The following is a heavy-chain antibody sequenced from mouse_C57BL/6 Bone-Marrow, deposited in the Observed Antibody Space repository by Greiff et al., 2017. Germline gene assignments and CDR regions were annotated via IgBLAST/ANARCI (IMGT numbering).Heavy chain of an antibody. CDR2: IDPPDSYT. CDR1: GYTFTSYW. D-gene: IGHD2-1*01. CDR3: ARLAIYYGNYAWFAY. Sequence: QVQLQQPGAELVMPGASVKLSCKASGYTFTSYWMHWVKQRPGQGLEWIGEIDPPDSYTNYNQKFKGKSTLTVDKSSSTAYMQLSSLTSEDSAVYYCARLAIYYGNYAWFAYWGQGTLVTVSA. J-gene: IGHJ3*01. V-gene: IGHV1-69*01.